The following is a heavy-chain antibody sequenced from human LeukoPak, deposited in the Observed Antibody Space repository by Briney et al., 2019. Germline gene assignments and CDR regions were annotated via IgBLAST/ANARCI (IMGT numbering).Heavy chain of an antibody. Sequence: GGSLRLSCAASGFTFSSYSMNWVRQAPGKGLEWVSSISSSSSYINYADSVRGRFTISRDNAKNSLFLQMDSLRGEDTAVYYCAKDRIAVAGGYWGQGTLVTVSS. CDR2: ISSSSSYI. CDR1: GFTFSSYS. CDR3: AKDRIAVAGGY. D-gene: IGHD6-19*01. J-gene: IGHJ4*02. V-gene: IGHV3-21*01.